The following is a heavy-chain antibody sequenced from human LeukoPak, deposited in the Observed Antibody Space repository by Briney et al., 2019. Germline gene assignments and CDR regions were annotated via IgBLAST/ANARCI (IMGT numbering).Heavy chain of an antibody. CDR1: GFIFRDFS. CDR3: ARPRGCGSSRCDNFDY. V-gene: IGHV3-7*01. J-gene: IGHJ4*02. D-gene: IGHD2-2*01. Sequence: GGSLRLSCSVSGFIFRDFSMSWVRQAPGKGLEWVAKMNEYGSEIFYVDSVKGRFTISRDNGKNSLYLQMNRLRAEDTAVYYCARPRGCGSSRCDNFDYWGQGTLVTVSS. CDR2: MNEYGSEI.